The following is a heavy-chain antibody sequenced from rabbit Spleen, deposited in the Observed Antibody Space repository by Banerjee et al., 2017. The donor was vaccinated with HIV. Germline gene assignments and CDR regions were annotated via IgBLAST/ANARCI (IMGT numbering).Heavy chain of an antibody. CDR1: GVSFISNSY. Sequence: QSLEESGGDLVKPGASLTLTCTASGVSFISNSYMCWVRQAPGKGLEWIACIDSGSSGFTYFASWAKGRFTISKTSSTTVTLQMTSLTAADTATYFCARDSGSSFSSYGMDLWAPGTLVTVS. D-gene: IGHD8-1*01. CDR2: IDSGSSGFT. V-gene: IGHV1S40*01. J-gene: IGHJ6*01. CDR3: ARDSGSSFSSYGMDL.